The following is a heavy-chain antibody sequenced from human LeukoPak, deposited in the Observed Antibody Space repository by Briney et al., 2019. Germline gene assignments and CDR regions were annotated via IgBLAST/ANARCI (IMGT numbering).Heavy chain of an antibody. CDR3: ARGPLSRVGTILRFDY. Sequence: SETLSLTCAVYGGSFSGYYWSWLRQPPGKGLEWSGEINHSGSTNYNTCLTSRVTISVDTSKNQFSLKLSSVTAADTAVYYCARGPLSRVGTILRFDYWGQGTLVTVSS. D-gene: IGHD5-12*01. CDR1: GGSFSGYY. J-gene: IGHJ4*02. CDR2: INHSGST. V-gene: IGHV4-34*01.